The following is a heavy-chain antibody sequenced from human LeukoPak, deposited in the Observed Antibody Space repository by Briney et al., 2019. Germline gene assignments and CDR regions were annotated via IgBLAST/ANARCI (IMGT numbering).Heavy chain of an antibody. CDR1: GFTFSNYS. CDR3: ARGTHYYDISGYDY. J-gene: IGHJ4*02. D-gene: IGHD3-22*01. Sequence: GGSLRLSCAASGFTFSNYSMNWVRQAPGKGLEWVSSISSSSSYIYYADSVKGRFTISRDNAKNSLYLQMNSLRAEDTAVYYCARGTHYYDISGYDYWGQGTLVIVSS. V-gene: IGHV3-21*01. CDR2: ISSSSSYI.